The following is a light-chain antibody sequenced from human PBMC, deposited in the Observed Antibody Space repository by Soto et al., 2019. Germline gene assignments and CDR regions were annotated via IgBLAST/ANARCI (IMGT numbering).Light chain of an antibody. J-gene: IGKJ1*01. Sequence: DIQMTQSPSSLSASVEDRVIITCRASQRISNHLNWYQQKPGKAPKLLIFAASSLRSVVPSRFSGSRSGPDFTRTISSLQPEDFSTYYCQQSYSSPPPFGQGTKVDIK. CDR1: QRISNH. CDR2: AAS. V-gene: IGKV1-39*01. CDR3: QQSYSSPPP.